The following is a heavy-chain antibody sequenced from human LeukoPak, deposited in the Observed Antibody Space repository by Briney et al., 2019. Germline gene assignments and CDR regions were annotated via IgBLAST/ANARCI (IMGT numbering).Heavy chain of an antibody. Sequence: SETLSLTCTVSGGSISSYYWSWIRHPPGKGLEWIGYIYYSGSTNYNPSLKSRVTISVDTSKNQFSLNLSSVTAADTAVYYCARDTGVGSSGSTPYFDYWGQGTLVTVSS. V-gene: IGHV4-59*01. J-gene: IGHJ4*02. CDR1: GGSISSYY. CDR3: ARDTGVGSSGSTPYFDY. CDR2: IYYSGST. D-gene: IGHD3-22*01.